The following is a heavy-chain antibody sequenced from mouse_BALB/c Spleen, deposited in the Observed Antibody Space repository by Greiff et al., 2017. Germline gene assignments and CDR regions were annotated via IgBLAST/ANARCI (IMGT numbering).Heavy chain of an antibody. CDR1: GDSITSGY. D-gene: IGHD2-3*01. V-gene: IGHV3-8*02. CDR3: ARSQIYDGYSWFAD. Sequence: EVKLQESGPSLVKPSQTLSLTCSVTGDSITSGYWNWIRKFPGNKLEYMGYISYSGSTYYNPSLKSRISITRDTSKNQYYLQLNSVTTEDTATYYCARSQIYDGYSWFADWGQGTLVTVSA. J-gene: IGHJ3*01. CDR2: ISYSGST.